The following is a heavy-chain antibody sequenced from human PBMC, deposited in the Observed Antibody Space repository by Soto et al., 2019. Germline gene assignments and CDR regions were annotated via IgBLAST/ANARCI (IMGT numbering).Heavy chain of an antibody. D-gene: IGHD3-3*01. CDR1: GFTFSSYA. CDR3: AKDSAQDFWSGYTNWFDP. J-gene: IGHJ5*02. CDR2: ISGSGGST. V-gene: IGHV3-23*01. Sequence: PGGSLRLSCAASGFTFSSYAMSWVRQAPGKGLEWVSAISGSGGSTYYADSVKGRFTISRDNSKNTLYLQMNSLRAEDTAVYYCAKDSAQDFWSGYTNWFDPWGQGTLVTVSS.